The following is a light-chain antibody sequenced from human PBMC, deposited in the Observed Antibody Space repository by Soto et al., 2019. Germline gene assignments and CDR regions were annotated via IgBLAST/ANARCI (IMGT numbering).Light chain of an antibody. J-gene: IGKJ1*01. V-gene: IGKV2-28*01. CDR1: QSLLHSNGYNY. CDR3: MQALQTPPA. Sequence: DIVMTQSPLSLPVTPGEPASISCRSSQSLLHSNGYNYLDWYLQKPGQSPQLLIYLGSNRASGVPDRFSGSGSGSEFTLKISRVEAEDVGFYYCMQALQTPPAFGQGTKVEIK. CDR2: LGS.